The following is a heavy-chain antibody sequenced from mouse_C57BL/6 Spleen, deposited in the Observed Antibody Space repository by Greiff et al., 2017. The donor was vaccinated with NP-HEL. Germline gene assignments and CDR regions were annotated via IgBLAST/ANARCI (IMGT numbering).Heavy chain of an antibody. D-gene: IGHD1-1*01. Sequence: VKVVESGAELVKPGASVKLSCKASGYTFTSYWMHWVKQRPGQGLEWIGMIHPNSGSTNYNEKFKSKATLTVDKSSSTAYMQLSSLTSEDSAVYYCAIPFNYYGSSWFAYWGQGTLVTVSA. V-gene: IGHV1-64*01. CDR3: AIPFNYYGSSWFAY. CDR1: GYTFTSYW. J-gene: IGHJ3*01. CDR2: IHPNSGST.